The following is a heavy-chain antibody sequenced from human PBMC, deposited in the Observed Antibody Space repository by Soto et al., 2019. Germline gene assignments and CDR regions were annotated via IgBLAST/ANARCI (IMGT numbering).Heavy chain of an antibody. CDR1: GYTFTSYA. CDR3: ARKGGGTNSYYYYYMDV. V-gene: IGHV1-3*01. CDR2: INAGNGNT. Sequence: ASVKVSCKASGYTFTSYAMHWVRQAPGQRLEWMGWINAGNGNTKYSQKFQGRVTITRDTSASTAYMELSSLRSEDTAVYYCARKGGGTNSYYYYYMDVWGKGTTVTVSS. J-gene: IGHJ6*03. D-gene: IGHD1-26*01.